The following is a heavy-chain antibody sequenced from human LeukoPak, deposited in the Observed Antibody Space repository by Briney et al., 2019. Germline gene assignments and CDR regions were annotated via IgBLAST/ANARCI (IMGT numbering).Heavy chain of an antibody. J-gene: IGHJ5*02. CDR3: ARDNSTGWSPP. CDR1: GYTLTKYS. CDR2: IDANTGHP. Sequence: GASVKVSCKASGYTLTKYSMNWVRQAPGQGLEWLGWIDANTGHPTYAQGFAGRFVFSLDTSVSTAYLQINSLKAEDTAFYYCARDNSTGWSPPWGQGPLVPVSS. V-gene: IGHV7-4-1*02. D-gene: IGHD2-2*01.